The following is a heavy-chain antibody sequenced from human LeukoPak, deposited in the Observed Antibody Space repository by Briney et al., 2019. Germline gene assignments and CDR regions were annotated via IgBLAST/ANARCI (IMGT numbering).Heavy chain of an antibody. V-gene: IGHV3-30*18. CDR2: ISYDGSNK. CDR3: AKDRRYYGSGSYMDY. D-gene: IGHD3-10*01. J-gene: IGHJ4*02. Sequence: GGSLRLSCAASGFTFSSYGMHWVRQAPGKGLEWVAVISYDGSNKYYADSVKGRFTISRDNSKNTLYLQMNSLRAKDTAVYYCAKDRRYYGSGSYMDYWGQGTLVTVSS. CDR1: GFTFSSYG.